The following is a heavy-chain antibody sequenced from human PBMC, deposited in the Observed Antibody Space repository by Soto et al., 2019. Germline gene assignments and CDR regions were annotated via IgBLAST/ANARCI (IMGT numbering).Heavy chain of an antibody. CDR1: GGSMSGFW. J-gene: IGHJ5*02. CDR3: ARHGWLVQCVGSYCFDP. D-gene: IGHD6-19*01. V-gene: IGHV4-59*01. Sequence: RSLTCTVSGGSMSGFWGTWIRQPPGKGLEWIAAISDGGTTAYNPALKSRVTISVDTSTKQFSLKLSSVTAADTAVYYCARHGWLVQCVGSYCFDPCGQGSLGTVCS. CDR2: ISDGGTT.